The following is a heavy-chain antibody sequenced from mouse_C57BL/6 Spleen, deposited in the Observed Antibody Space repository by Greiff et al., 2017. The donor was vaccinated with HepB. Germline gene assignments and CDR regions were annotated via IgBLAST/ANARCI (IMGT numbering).Heavy chain of an antibody. Sequence: DVQLVESGGGLVKPGGSLKLSCAASGFTFSSYAMSWVRQTPEKRLEWVATISDGGSYTYYPDNVKGRFTISRDNAKNNLYLQMSHLKSEDTAMYYCARDSNYWYFDVLGTGTTVTVSS. D-gene: IGHD2-5*01. CDR3: ARDSNYWYFDV. J-gene: IGHJ1*03. CDR2: ISDGGSYT. V-gene: IGHV5-4*01. CDR1: GFTFSSYA.